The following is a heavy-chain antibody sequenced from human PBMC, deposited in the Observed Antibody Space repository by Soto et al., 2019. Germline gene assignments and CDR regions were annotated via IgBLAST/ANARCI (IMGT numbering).Heavy chain of an antibody. Sequence: ASVKVSCKASGYTFTGYYMHWVRQAPGQGLEWMGWINPNSGGTNYAQKFQGRVTMTRDTSISTAYMELSRLRSDDTAVYYCARGRRWVVGTAAGWFDPWGQGTLVTVSS. V-gene: IGHV1-2*02. J-gene: IGHJ5*02. CDR1: GYTFTGYY. CDR2: INPNSGGT. CDR3: ARGRRWVVGTAAGWFDP. D-gene: IGHD6-13*01.